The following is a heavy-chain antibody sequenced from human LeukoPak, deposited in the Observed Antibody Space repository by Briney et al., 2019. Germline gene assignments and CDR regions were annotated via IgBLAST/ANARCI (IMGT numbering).Heavy chain of an antibody. D-gene: IGHD3-9*01. CDR3: ARGLHYDILTVYYYYGMDV. J-gene: IGHJ6*02. V-gene: IGHV1-2*02. CDR1: GYTFTGYY. CDR2: INPNSGGT. Sequence: ASVKVSCKASGYTFTGYYMHWVRQAPGQGLEWMGWINPNSGGTNYAQKFQGRVTMTRDTSISTAYMELSRLRSDDTAMYYCARGLHYDILTVYYYYGMDVWGQGTTVTVSS.